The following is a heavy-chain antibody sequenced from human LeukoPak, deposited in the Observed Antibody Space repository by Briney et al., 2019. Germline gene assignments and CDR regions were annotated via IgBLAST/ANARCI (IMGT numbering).Heavy chain of an antibody. CDR3: ARSVYCSGGSCLYGMDV. Sequence: PSETLSLTCTVSGGSISSYYCSWIRQPPGKGLELIGYIYYSGSTNYNPSLKSRVTISVDTSKNQFSLKLSSVTAADTAVYYCARSVYCSGGSCLYGMDVWGQGTTVTVSS. V-gene: IGHV4-59*08. D-gene: IGHD2-15*01. J-gene: IGHJ6*02. CDR1: GGSISSYY. CDR2: IYYSGST.